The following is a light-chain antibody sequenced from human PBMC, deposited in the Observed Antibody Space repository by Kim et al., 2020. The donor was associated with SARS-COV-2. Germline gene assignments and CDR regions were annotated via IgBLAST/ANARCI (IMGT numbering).Light chain of an antibody. CDR1: SGGSGRLR. CDR2: EDY. V-gene: IGLV6-57*01. Sequence: GTTVTSSCTSSSGGSGRLRGQWYQQRPGSSPPAVIYEDYNRPSGVPDRFSGSIDSSSNSASLAMSGLKTEDESDKYCQSFDTSDKVFGGGTQLTVL. CDR3: QSFDTSDKV. J-gene: IGLJ2*01.